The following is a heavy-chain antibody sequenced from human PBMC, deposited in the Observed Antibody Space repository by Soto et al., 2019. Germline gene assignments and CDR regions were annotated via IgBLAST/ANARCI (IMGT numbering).Heavy chain of an antibody. Sequence: GGSLRLSCAASGFTFSSYAMSWVRQAPGKGLEWVSAIRGSGSNTFYADSVKGRFTISRDNSKNTLYLQMNSLRAEDTAVYYCAKDLDFYGSFDYWGQGTLVTVSS. CDR3: AKDLDFYGSFDY. D-gene: IGHD3-10*01. V-gene: IGHV3-23*01. CDR2: IRGSGSNT. CDR1: GFTFSSYA. J-gene: IGHJ4*02.